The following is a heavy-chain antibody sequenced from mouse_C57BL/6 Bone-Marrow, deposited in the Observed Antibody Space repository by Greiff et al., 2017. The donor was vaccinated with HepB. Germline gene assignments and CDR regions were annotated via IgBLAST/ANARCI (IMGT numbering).Heavy chain of an antibody. D-gene: IGHD2-1*01. Sequence: VKLVESGPGLVAPSQSLSITCTVSGFSLTSYGVDWVRQPPGKGLEWLGVIWGGGSTNYNSALMSRLSISKDNSKSQVFLKMNSLQTDDTAMYYCAKHKGEGNYDWYFDVWGTGTTVTVSS. V-gene: IGHV2-9*01. CDR2: IWGGGST. CDR1: GFSLTSYG. CDR3: AKHKGEGNYDWYFDV. J-gene: IGHJ1*03.